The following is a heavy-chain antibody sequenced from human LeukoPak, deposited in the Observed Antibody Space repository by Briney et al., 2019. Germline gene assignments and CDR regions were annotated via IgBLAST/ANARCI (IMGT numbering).Heavy chain of an antibody. Sequence: ASVKVSCKASGYTFTSYYMHWVRQAPGQGLEWMGIINPSGGSTSYAQKFQGRVTMTRDMSTSTVYMELSSLRSEDTAVYYCASSGTGITMVRGVIITPYNWFDPWGQGTLVTVSS. J-gene: IGHJ5*02. CDR2: INPSGGST. D-gene: IGHD3-10*01. V-gene: IGHV1-46*01. CDR3: ASSGTGITMVRGVIITPYNWFDP. CDR1: GYTFTSYY.